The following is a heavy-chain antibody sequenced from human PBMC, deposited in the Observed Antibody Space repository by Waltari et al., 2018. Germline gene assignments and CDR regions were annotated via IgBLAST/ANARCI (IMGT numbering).Heavy chain of an antibody. CDR3: ARDTGALWMDV. CDR2: INPRGGST. CDR1: EYTFTSSY. V-gene: IGHV1-46*01. D-gene: IGHD2-21*01. Sequence: QVQLVQSGAEVKKPGASVKISCKTSEYTFTSSYIHWVRQAPGQGLEWMGRINPRGGSTIYAQKVQGRVTMTRDTSTSTVYMELSSLRSEDTAVYYCARDTGALWMDVWGQGTTVTVSS. J-gene: IGHJ6*02.